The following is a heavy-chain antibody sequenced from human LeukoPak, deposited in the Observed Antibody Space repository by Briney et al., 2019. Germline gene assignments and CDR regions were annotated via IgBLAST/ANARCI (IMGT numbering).Heavy chain of an antibody. CDR2: IYSGGST. Sequence: GGSLRLSCAASGFTFSDYYMSWIRQAPGKGLEWVSVIYSGGSTYYADSVKGRFTISRDNSKNTLYLQMNSLRAEDTAVYYCARDLGIAAAGAFDYWGQGTLVTVSS. D-gene: IGHD6-13*01. V-gene: IGHV3-66*02. J-gene: IGHJ4*02. CDR3: ARDLGIAAAGAFDY. CDR1: GFTFSDYY.